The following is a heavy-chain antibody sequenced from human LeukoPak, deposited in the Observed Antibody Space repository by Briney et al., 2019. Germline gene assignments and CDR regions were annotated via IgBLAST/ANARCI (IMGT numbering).Heavy chain of an antibody. CDR2: ISWNGGSL. V-gene: IGHV3-9*01. D-gene: IGHD5-18*01. Sequence: PGRSLRLSRAASGFTFYDYAMHWVRQAPGKGLEWVSGISWNGGSLAYADSVKGRFTISRDNAKNSLYLQRNSLRAEDTALYYCAKDRRLSGYSYGYDDWGQGTLVTVSS. CDR3: AKDRRLSGYSYGYDD. J-gene: IGHJ4*02. CDR1: GFTFYDYA.